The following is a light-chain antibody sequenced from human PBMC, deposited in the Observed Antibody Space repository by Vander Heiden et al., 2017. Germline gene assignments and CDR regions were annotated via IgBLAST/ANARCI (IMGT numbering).Light chain of an antibody. J-gene: IGLJ2*01. V-gene: IGLV3-21*02. CDR1: NIGRKS. Sequence: SYVLTPPPSVSVAPRQTARITCGGNNIGRKSVHWHQQKPGQAPVLVVYDDSDRPSGIPERFSGSNSGNTATLTISRVEAGDEADYYCQVWDSDNDHVVFGGGTKLTVL. CDR3: QVWDSDNDHVV. CDR2: DDS.